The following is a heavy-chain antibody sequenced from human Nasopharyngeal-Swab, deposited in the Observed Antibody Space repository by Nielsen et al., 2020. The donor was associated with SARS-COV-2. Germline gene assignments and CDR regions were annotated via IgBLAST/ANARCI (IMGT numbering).Heavy chain of an antibody. Sequence: GESLKISCAASGFTFSSYSMNWVRQAPGKGLEWVSSISSSSSYMYYADSVKGRFTISRDNAKNSLYLQMNSLRAEDTAVYFCARGRPLGGYYFGYFDYWGQGTLVTVSS. D-gene: IGHD3-3*01. CDR3: ARGRPLGGYYFGYFDY. V-gene: IGHV3-21*01. CDR1: GFTFSSYS. CDR2: ISSSSSYM. J-gene: IGHJ4*02.